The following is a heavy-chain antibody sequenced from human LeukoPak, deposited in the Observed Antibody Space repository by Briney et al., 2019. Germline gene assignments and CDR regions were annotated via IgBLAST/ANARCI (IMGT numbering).Heavy chain of an antibody. D-gene: IGHD3-22*01. CDR2: IYTSGST. J-gene: IGHJ3*02. Sequence: PSETLSLTCTVSGGSISSYYWSWIRQPAGKGLEWIGRIYTSGSTNDNPSLKSRVTISVDTSKNQFSLRLSSVTAADTAVYYCARARNYYDNSGYYYEGDAFDIWGQGTMVTVSS. CDR3: ARARNYYDNSGYYYEGDAFDI. CDR1: GGSISSYY. V-gene: IGHV4-4*07.